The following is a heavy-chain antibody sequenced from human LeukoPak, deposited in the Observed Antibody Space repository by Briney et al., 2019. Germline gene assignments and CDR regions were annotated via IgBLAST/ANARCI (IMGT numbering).Heavy chain of an antibody. V-gene: IGHV3-30*04. CDR3: AADYYDSSGYLNYAH. CDR2: ISYDESDK. J-gene: IGHJ1*01. D-gene: IGHD3-22*01. CDR1: GFTFSIYV. Sequence: GGSLRLSCAASGFTFSIYVMHWVRQAPGKGLEWVAVISYDESDKYYADSVKGRFTISRDNSKNTLYLQMNSLRSEDTAVYYCAADYYDSSGYLNYAHWGQGTLVTVSS.